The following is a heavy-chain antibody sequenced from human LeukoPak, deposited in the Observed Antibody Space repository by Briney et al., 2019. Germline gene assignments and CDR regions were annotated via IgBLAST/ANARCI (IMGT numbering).Heavy chain of an antibody. J-gene: IGHJ4*02. Sequence: GASVKVSCKASGDTFTAYYMHWVRQAPGQGLDWMGWINPNSGGTNYAQKFQGRVTMTRDTSISRAYMELSRLRSHDTAVYYCARGAHYHDSSEGYDYWGQGTLDTVSS. CDR3: ARGAHYHDSSEGYDY. D-gene: IGHD3-22*01. V-gene: IGHV1-2*02. CDR2: INPNSGGT. CDR1: GDTFTAYY.